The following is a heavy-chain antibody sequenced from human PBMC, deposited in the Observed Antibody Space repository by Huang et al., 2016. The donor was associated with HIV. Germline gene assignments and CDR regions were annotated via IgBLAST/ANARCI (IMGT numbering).Heavy chain of an antibody. D-gene: IGHD6-19*01. CDR2: RSYDGSNK. Sequence: QVQLVESGGGVVQPGRSLRLSCAASGFIFSNYGMHWVRQAPGKGLEVVELRSYDGSNKDYTDSVKGRFSISRDNSKNTLYLQMNSLRAEDTAVYYCALKGDSSGWEYFRHWGQGTLVTVSS. J-gene: IGHJ1*01. CDR3: ALKGDSSGWEYFRH. CDR1: GFIFSNYG. V-gene: IGHV3-30*03.